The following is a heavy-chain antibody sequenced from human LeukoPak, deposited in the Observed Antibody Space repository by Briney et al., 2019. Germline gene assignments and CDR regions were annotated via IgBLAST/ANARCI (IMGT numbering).Heavy chain of an antibody. CDR2: INHSGST. V-gene: IGHV4-34*01. CDR1: GGSFSGYY. CDR3: ARGPRSLVVPAAILKAHWGFDP. Sequence: SETLSLTCAVYGGSFSGYYWSWIRQPPGKGLEWIGEINHSGSTNYNPSLKSRVTISVDTSKNQFSLKLSSVTAADTAVYYCARGPRSLVVPAAILKAHWGFDPWGQGTLVTVPS. J-gene: IGHJ5*02. D-gene: IGHD2-2*02.